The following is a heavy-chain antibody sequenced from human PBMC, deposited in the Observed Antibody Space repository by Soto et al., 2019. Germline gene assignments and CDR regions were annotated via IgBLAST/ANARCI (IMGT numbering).Heavy chain of an antibody. J-gene: IGHJ4*02. CDR3: ARGMTTVTTLAY. V-gene: IGHV4-30-2*01. CDR2: IYHSGST. Sequence: SETLSLTFAVPGGSISSGGYSWSWFRQPPGKGLEWVGYIYHSGSTYYNPSLKSRVTISVDRSKNQFSLKLSSVTAADTAVYYCARGMTTVTTLAYWGLGTLVTVS. D-gene: IGHD4-4*01. CDR1: GGSISSGGYS.